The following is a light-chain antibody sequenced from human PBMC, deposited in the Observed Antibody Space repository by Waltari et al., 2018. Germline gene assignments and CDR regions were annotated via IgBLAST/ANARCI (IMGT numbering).Light chain of an antibody. J-gene: IGKJ2*01. CDR2: WAS. V-gene: IGKV4-1*01. CDR3: QQYYTTPHT. CDR1: QNVLYSSNNKNY. Sequence: DIVMTQSPDSLAVSLGERTTINCKSSQNVLYSSNNKNYLAWYQQKPGQPPKLLIYWASTRESGVPDRFSGSGSGTDFTLTISRLQAEDVAVYYCQQYYTTPHTFGQGTKLEIK.